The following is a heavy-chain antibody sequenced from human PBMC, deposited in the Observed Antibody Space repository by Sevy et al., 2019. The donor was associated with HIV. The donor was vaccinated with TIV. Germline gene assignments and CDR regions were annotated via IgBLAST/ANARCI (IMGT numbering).Heavy chain of an antibody. D-gene: IGHD2-2*01. J-gene: IGHJ4*02. CDR1: GFTFSTYA. CDR2: ISGSVDNT. Sequence: GGSLRLSCAASGFTFSTYAMNWVRQAPGKGLEWVSAISGSVDNTYYAYSVKGRFTISIDNSKNTLDLQMNSLRVEATAVYYCAKDLRWYCGGTNCYLFDYWGQGTLVTVSS. V-gene: IGHV3-23*01. CDR3: AKDLRWYCGGTNCYLFDY.